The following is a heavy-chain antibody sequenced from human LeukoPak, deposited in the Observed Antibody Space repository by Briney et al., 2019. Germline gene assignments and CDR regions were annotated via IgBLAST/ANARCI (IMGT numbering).Heavy chain of an antibody. D-gene: IGHD1-1*01. CDR1: GYTFTDYY. CDR2: ITPNGVT. CDR3: VRDSPSSELDLDY. V-gene: IGHV1-2*02. Sequence: ASVKVSCKASGYTFTDYYMPWVRPAPGQGLEWMGSITPNGVTNYAKKFEGRVTMSRDTSISTAYMELSRLTSDDTAVYYCVRDSPSSELDLDYWGQGSLVTVSS. J-gene: IGHJ4*02.